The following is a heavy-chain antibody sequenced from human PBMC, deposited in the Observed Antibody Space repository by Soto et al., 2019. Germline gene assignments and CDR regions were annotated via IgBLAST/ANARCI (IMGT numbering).Heavy chain of an antibody. J-gene: IGHJ3*02. Sequence: SETLSLTCTVSGGSISSGDYYWSWIRQPPGKGLEWIGYIYYSGSTYYNPSLKSRVTISVDTSKNQFSLKLSSVTAADTAVYYCARDHVEMATMGAFDIWGQGTMVTVS. D-gene: IGHD5-12*01. CDR3: ARDHVEMATMGAFDI. CDR1: GGSISSGDYY. V-gene: IGHV4-30-4*01. CDR2: IYYSGST.